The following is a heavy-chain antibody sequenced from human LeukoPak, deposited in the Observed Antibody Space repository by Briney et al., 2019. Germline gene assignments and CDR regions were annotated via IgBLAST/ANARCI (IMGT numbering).Heavy chain of an antibody. CDR2: INHSGST. V-gene: IGHV4-34*01. D-gene: IGHD3-10*01. Sequence: SETLSLTCAVYGESFSGYYWSWIRQPPGKGLEWIGEINHSGSTNYNPSLKSRVTISVDTSKNQFSLKLSSVTAADTAVYYCARRTSGGFDYWGQGTLVTVSS. CDR1: GESFSGYY. CDR3: ARRTSGGFDY. J-gene: IGHJ4*02.